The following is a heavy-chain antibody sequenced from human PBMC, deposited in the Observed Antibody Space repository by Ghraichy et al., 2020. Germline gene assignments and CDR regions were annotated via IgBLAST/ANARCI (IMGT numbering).Heavy chain of an antibody. CDR2: IIPIFGTA. J-gene: IGHJ4*02. V-gene: IGHV1-69*13. CDR3: ARVAPGTTLVPSYFDY. D-gene: IGHD1-7*01. CDR1: GGTFSSYA. Sequence: SVKVSCKASGGTFSSYAISWVRQAPGQGLEWMGGIIPIFGTANYAQKFQGRVTITADESTSTAYMELSSLRSEDTAVYYCARVAPGTTLVPSYFDYWGQGTLVTVSS.